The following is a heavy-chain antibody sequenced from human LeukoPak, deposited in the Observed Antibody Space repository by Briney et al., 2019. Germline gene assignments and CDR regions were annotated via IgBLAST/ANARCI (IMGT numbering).Heavy chain of an antibody. J-gene: IGHJ4*02. Sequence: GGSLRLSCAASGFTFSSYWMSWVRQAPGKGLEWVANIKQDGSEKYYVDSVKGRFTISRDNAKNSLYLQMNSLRAEDTAVYYCARGHRYSSGWYYFDYWGQGTLVTVSS. D-gene: IGHD6-19*01. CDR3: ARGHRYSSGWYYFDY. V-gene: IGHV3-7*03. CDR1: GFTFSSYW. CDR2: IKQDGSEK.